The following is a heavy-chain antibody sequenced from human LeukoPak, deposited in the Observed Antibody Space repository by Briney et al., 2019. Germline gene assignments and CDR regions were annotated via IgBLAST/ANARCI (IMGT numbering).Heavy chain of an antibody. J-gene: IGHJ4*02. CDR2: ISSSGNT. CDR1: GGSISTYY. CDR3: AREVYYYSSGSYYNFDY. Sequence: SETLSLTCTVSGGSISTYYWTWIPQPPGKGLEWIGHISSSGNTNYNPSLKSRVTMSVDTSKNHFSLKLTSVTAADTAVYYCAREVYYYSSGSYYNFDYWGQGILVTVSS. V-gene: IGHV4-4*07. D-gene: IGHD3-10*01.